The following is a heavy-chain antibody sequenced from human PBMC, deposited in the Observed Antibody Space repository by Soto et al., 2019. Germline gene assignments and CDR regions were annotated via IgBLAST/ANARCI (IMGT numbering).Heavy chain of an antibody. CDR1: GGSFSCYY. J-gene: IGHJ6*02. V-gene: IGHV4-34*01. D-gene: IGHD3-10*01. Sequence: SETLSLTCAVYGGSFSCYYWSWIRQPPGKGLEWIGEINHSGSTNYNPSLKSRVTISVDTSKNQFSLNLSSVTAADTAVYYCARGRRGLWFGNNYWYFGMDVWGQGTTVTVSS. CDR3: ARGRRGLWFGNNYWYFGMDV. CDR2: INHSGST.